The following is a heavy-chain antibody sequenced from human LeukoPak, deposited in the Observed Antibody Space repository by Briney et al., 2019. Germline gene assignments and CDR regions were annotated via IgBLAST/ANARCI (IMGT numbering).Heavy chain of an antibody. CDR3: ARAGYDILTGYYGSVY. J-gene: IGHJ4*02. CDR1: GFTFSSYS. V-gene: IGHV3-21*01. CDR2: ISSSSSYI. Sequence: GGSLRLSCAASGFTFSSYSMNWVRQAPGKGLEWVSSISSSSSYIYYADSVKGRFTISRDNAKNSLYLQMNSLRAEDTAVYYCARAGYDILTGYYGSVYWGQGTLVTVSS. D-gene: IGHD3-9*01.